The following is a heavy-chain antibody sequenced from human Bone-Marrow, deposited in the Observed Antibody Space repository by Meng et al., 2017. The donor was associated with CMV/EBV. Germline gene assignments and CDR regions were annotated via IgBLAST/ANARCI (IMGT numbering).Heavy chain of an antibody. D-gene: IGHD3-10*01. V-gene: IGHV1-2*02. Sequence: RVSCKASGSTFSGYRMHWVRQAPGQGPEWLGGINCNRGDTNYAQKFQGRVTMTRDTSISTAYMELSNLRSDDTALYFCVRLAGGVDYWGQGTLVTVSS. CDR2: INCNRGDT. J-gene: IGHJ4*02. CDR1: GSTFSGYR. CDR3: VRLAGGVDY.